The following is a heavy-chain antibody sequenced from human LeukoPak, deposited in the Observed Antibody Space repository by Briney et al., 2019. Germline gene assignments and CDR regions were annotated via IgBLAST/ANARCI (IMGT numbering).Heavy chain of an antibody. Sequence: ASVKVSCKATGYTFTSYYMHWVRQAPGQGLEWMGIINPSGGSTSYAQKFQGRVTMTRDMSTSTVHMELSSLRSEDTAVYYCARGPPELELTIYYYYYYMDVWGKGTTVTVSS. D-gene: IGHD1-7*01. J-gene: IGHJ6*03. CDR2: INPSGGST. CDR3: ARGPPELELTIYYYYYYMDV. V-gene: IGHV1-46*01. CDR1: GYTFTSYY.